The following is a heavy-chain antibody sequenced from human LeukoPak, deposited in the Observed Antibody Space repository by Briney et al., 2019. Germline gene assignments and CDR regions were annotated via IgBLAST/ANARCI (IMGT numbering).Heavy chain of an antibody. CDR2: INWNGGST. D-gene: IGHD3-16*01. Sequence: GGSLRLSCAASGFTFDDYGMSWVRQAPGKGLEWVSGINWNGGSTGYADSVKGRFTISRDNAKNSLYLQMNSLRAEDTALYYCASDVFGEGVGYYFDYWGQGTLVTVSS. V-gene: IGHV3-20*04. J-gene: IGHJ4*02. CDR3: ASDVFGEGVGYYFDY. CDR1: GFTFDDYG.